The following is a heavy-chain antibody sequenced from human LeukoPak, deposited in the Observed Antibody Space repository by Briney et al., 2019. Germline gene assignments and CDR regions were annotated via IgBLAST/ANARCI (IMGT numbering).Heavy chain of an antibody. V-gene: IGHV3-74*01. J-gene: IGHJ4*02. CDR1: GFIASTFW. Sequence: GGSLRLSCAASGFIASTFWMHWVRQAPGKGLVWVARINVEGDYIDYAESVKGRFTISRDSAKNSLYLQMNSLRPEDTGVYYCARDLTGPYDHWGQGTLVT. CDR2: INVEGDYI. D-gene: IGHD3-22*01. CDR3: ARDLTGPYDH.